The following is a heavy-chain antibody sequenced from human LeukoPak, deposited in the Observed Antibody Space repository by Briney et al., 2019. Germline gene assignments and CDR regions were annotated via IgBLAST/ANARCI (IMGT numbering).Heavy chain of an antibody. J-gene: IGHJ5*02. V-gene: IGHV1-69*13. Sequence: ASVKVSCKASGYTFTSYGISWVRQAPGQGLEWMGGIIPIFGTANYAQKFQGRVTITADESTSTAYMELSSLRSEDTAVYYCARVDTVGYGDKYNWFDPWGQGTLVTVSS. CDR3: ARVDTVGYGDKYNWFDP. CDR2: IIPIFGTA. CDR1: GYTFTSYG. D-gene: IGHD4-17*01.